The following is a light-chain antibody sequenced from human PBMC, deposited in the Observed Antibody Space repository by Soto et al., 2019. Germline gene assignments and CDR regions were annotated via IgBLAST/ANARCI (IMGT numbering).Light chain of an antibody. CDR1: QSVSSY. V-gene: IGKV3-20*01. CDR3: QKYGSSGT. CDR2: DPS. Sequence: IVLTQSPATLALLPCETPTLSCSASQSVSSYLAWYQQQPGQPPTLLIYDPSSRATAITDRFSGGGSGTDFTPTISSLEPEDFAVSYCQKYGSSGTSGQGPKVEF. J-gene: IGKJ1*01.